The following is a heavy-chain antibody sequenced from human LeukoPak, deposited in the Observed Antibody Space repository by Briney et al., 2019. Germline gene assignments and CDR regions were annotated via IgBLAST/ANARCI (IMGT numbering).Heavy chain of an antibody. CDR3: AYDYYGSGSYYKGNWFDP. CDR2: ISGSGGST. D-gene: IGHD3-10*01. V-gene: IGHV3-23*01. Sequence: PGGSLRLSCAASGFTFSSYAMSWVRQAPGNGLEWVSAISGSGGSTYYADSVKGRFTISRDNSKNTLYLQMNSLRAEDTAVYYCAYDYYGSGSYYKGNWFDPWGQGTLVTVSS. J-gene: IGHJ5*02. CDR1: GFTFSSYA.